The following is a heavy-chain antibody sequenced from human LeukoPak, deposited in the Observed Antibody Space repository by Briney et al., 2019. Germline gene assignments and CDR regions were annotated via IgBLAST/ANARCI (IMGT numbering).Heavy chain of an antibody. J-gene: IGHJ6*03. CDR1: GFTFSSYG. V-gene: IGHV3-30*02. Sequence: GGSLRLSCAASGFTFSSYGMHWVRQAPGKGLEWVAVIWYGGSNKYYADSVKGRFTISRDNSKNTLYLQMNSLRAEDTAVYYCAKGQTTKGYYYYMDVWGKGTTVTVSS. CDR2: IWYGGSNK. CDR3: AKGQTTKGYYYYMDV. D-gene: IGHD1-7*01.